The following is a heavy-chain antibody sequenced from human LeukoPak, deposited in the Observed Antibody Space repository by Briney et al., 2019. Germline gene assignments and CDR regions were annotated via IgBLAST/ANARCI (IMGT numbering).Heavy chain of an antibody. CDR1: GFTFSGYA. CDR3: ARVSIFGVVIPPDY. CDR2: ISPDGTNR. J-gene: IGHJ4*02. Sequence: GGSLRLSCAASGFTFSGYALHWVRQAPGKGLEWVAVISPDGTNRYYADSVKGRFTISRDNSKNTVYLQMNSLRAEDTAVYYCARVSIFGVVIPPDYWGQGTLVTVSS. D-gene: IGHD3-3*02. V-gene: IGHV3-30*01.